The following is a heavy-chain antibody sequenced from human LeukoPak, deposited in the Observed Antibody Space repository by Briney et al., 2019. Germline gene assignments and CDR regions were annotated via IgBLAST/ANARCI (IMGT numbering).Heavy chain of an antibody. CDR2: IKSKADGGTA. CDR1: GFIFSNVW. CDR3: TTPIMGATDY. Sequence: NPGGSLRLSCAASGFIFSNVWMIWVRQAPGKGLEWVGRIKSKADGGTADYAAPVKGRFTISRDDSKNTLYLQMNSLETEDTALYYCTTPIMGATDYWGQGTLVTVSS. V-gene: IGHV3-15*01. D-gene: IGHD1-26*01. J-gene: IGHJ4*02.